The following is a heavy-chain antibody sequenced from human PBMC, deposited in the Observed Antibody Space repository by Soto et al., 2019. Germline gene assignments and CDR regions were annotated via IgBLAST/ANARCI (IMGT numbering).Heavy chain of an antibody. V-gene: IGHV1-18*01. CDR2: ISAYNGNT. J-gene: IGHJ4*02. CDR3: ARDKYYYDSSGYHLAY. CDR1: GYTFTSYG. Sequence: ASVKVSCKASGYTFTSYGISWVRQAPGQGLEWMGWISAYNGNTNYAQKLQGRVTMTTDTSTSTAYMELRSLRSDDTAVYYCARDKYYYDSSGYHLAYWGQGTLVTVSS. D-gene: IGHD3-22*01.